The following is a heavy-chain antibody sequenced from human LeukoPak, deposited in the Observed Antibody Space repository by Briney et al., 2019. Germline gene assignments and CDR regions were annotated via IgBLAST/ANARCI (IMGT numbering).Heavy chain of an antibody. CDR2: ISSSSSYI. CDR3: AREMATISYFDY. CDR1: GFTFSSYS. Sequence: PGGSLRLSCAASGFTFSSYSMNWVRQAPGKGLEWVSSISSSSSYIYYADSVKGRFTISRDNAKNSLYLQMNSLRAEDTAVYYCAREMATISYFDYWGQGTLVTVSS. D-gene: IGHD5-24*01. J-gene: IGHJ4*02. V-gene: IGHV3-21*01.